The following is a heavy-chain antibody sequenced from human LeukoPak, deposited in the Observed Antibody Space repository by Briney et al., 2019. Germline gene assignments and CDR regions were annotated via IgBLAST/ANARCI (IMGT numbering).Heavy chain of an antibody. CDR2: ISGSGDST. J-gene: IGHJ4*02. D-gene: IGHD5-24*01. CDR1: GFTFSNYA. V-gene: IGHV3-23*01. CDR3: AKDDAWLQFGN. Sequence: GGSLRLSCAASGFTFSNYAMRWVRQAPGKGLEWVSGISGSGDSTYYADSVKGRFTISRDNSKNTLYLQMNSLRAEDTAVYYCAKDDAWLQFGNWGQGTLVTVSS.